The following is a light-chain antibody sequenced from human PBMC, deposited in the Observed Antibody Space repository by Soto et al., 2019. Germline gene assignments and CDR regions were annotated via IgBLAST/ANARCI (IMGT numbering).Light chain of an antibody. J-gene: IGKJ4*01. CDR2: DAS. Sequence: DIQMTQSPSTLSASVGDRVTITCRASQSTSSWLAWYQQKPGKAPKFLIYDASSLESGVPSRFSGSGSGTAFTLTISSLQPDDFATYYCQQYDRYSLTFGGGTKVEIK. CDR3: QQYDRYSLT. V-gene: IGKV1-5*01. CDR1: QSTSSW.